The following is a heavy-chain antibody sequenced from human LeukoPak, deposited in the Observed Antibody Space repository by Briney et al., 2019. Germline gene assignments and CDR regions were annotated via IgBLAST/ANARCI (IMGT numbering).Heavy chain of an antibody. CDR1: GFTFSNYA. CDR3: AKASTRDTGYYFDS. V-gene: IGHV3-23*01. D-gene: IGHD3-9*01. CDR2: IRGTVDNT. Sequence: GGSLRLSCAASGFTFSNYAMGWVRQAPGKGLEWVSSIRGTVDNTHYADAVKGRFTISRDISKNTLYLQMNSLRAEGTARYYCAKASTRDTGYYFDSWGQGTLVTVSS. J-gene: IGHJ4*02.